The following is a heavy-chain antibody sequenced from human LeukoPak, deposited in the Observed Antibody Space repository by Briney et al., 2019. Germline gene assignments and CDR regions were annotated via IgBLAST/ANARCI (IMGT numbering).Heavy chain of an antibody. CDR2: IKEDGSEK. CDR3: AREGSSGRYWYFDL. J-gene: IGHJ2*01. CDR1: GFTFSSYW. D-gene: IGHD6-19*01. Sequence: PGGSLRLSCIASGFTFSSYWMSWVRQAPGGGLEWVANIKEDGSEKYYVDSVKGRFTISRDNAKISLYLQMNSLRAEDTAVYYCAREGSSGRYWYFDLWGRGTLVTVSS. V-gene: IGHV3-7*05.